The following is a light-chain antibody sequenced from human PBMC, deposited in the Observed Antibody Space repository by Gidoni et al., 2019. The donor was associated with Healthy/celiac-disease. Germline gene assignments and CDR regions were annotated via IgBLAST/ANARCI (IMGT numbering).Light chain of an antibody. CDR2: QDS. J-gene: IGLJ2*01. CDR3: QSADSSGTYVV. Sequence: SYELTQPPSVSVSPGQTARITCSGDALPKQYADWYQQKPGQAPVLVIYQDSERPSGIPEPFSGSSSGTTVTLTISGVQAEDEADYYCQSADSSGTYVVFGGGTKLTVL. CDR1: ALPKQY. V-gene: IGLV3-25*03.